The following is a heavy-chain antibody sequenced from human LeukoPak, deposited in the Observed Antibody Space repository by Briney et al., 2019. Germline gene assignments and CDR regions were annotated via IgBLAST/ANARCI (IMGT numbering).Heavy chain of an antibody. CDR1: GYTFTEYY. D-gene: IGHD6-13*01. Sequence: ASVKVSCKASGYTFTEYYMHWVRQAPGQGLEWMGWINPNSGDTNYAQKFQGWVTMTRDTSISTAYMELSGLRSDDTAVYFCASVIAASGTRNWYFDLWGRGTLVTVSS. J-gene: IGHJ2*01. CDR2: INPNSGDT. V-gene: IGHV1-2*04. CDR3: ASVIAASGTRNWYFDL.